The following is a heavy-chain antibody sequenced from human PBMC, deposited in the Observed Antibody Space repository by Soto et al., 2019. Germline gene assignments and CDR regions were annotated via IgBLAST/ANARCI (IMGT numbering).Heavy chain of an antibody. Sequence: GESLKISCKGSGYSFTSYWIGWVRQMPGKGLEWMGIIYPGDSDTRYSPSFQGQVTISAVKSISTAYLQWSSLKASDTAMYYCAREGTAMADAFDIWGQGTMVTVSS. V-gene: IGHV5-51*01. D-gene: IGHD5-18*01. CDR3: AREGTAMADAFDI. CDR1: GYSFTSYW. J-gene: IGHJ3*02. CDR2: IYPGDSDT.